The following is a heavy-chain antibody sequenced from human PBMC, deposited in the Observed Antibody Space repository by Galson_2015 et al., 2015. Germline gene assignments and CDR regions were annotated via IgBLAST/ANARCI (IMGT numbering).Heavy chain of an antibody. Sequence: SLRLSCAASGFTFSNYSMSWVRQAPGKGPEWISYITSRSSTIYYSDSVKGRFTISRDNAKNSLYLEMKSLRDEDTALYYCARDLGYCSGTSCYSVGAFDIWGQGTIVTASS. V-gene: IGHV3-48*02. D-gene: IGHD2-15*01. CDR1: GFTFSNYS. CDR2: ITSRSSTI. J-gene: IGHJ3*02. CDR3: ARDLGYCSGTSCYSVGAFDI.